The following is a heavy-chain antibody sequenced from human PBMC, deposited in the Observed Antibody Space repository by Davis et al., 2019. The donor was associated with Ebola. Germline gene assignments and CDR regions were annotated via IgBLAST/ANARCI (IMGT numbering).Heavy chain of an antibody. CDR1: GFPFYNFD. CDR3: AKDLRLTHAFDI. D-gene: IGHD1-14*01. V-gene: IGHV3-23*01. CDR2: ISGSGGST. Sequence: GGSLRLSCAASGFPFYNFDMTWVRQAPGKGLEWVSAISGSGGSTYYADSVKGRFTISRDNSKNTLYLQMNSLRAEDTAVYYCAKDLRLTHAFDIWGQGTMVTVSS. J-gene: IGHJ3*02.